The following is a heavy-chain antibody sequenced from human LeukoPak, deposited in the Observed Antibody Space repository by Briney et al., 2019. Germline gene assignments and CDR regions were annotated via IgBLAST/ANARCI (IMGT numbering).Heavy chain of an antibody. CDR3: ARASDSSGYSPLYHYYGMDV. V-gene: IGHV1-18*01. CDR2: ISAYNGNT. J-gene: IGHJ6*02. Sequence: ASVKVSCKASGYTFTSYGISWVRQAPGQGLEWMGWISAYNGNTNYAQKLQGRVTMTTDTSTSTAYMELRSLRSDDTAVYYCARASDSSGYSPLYHYYGMDVWGQGTTVTVSS. CDR1: GYTFTSYG. D-gene: IGHD3-22*01.